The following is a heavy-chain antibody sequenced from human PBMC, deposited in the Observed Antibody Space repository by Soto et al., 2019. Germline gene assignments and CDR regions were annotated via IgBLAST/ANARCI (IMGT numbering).Heavy chain of an antibody. Sequence: GGSLRLSCAASGFTFSDHYMDWVRQAPGKGLEWVARSRNKANSYTTYYADSVKGRFTISRDNSKNTLYLQMNSLRAEDTAVYYCAKDHLGEVVTKPGAFDIWGQGTMVTVSS. CDR3: AKDHLGEVVTKPGAFDI. D-gene: IGHD3-16*01. V-gene: IGHV3-72*01. J-gene: IGHJ3*02. CDR2: SRNKANSYTT. CDR1: GFTFSDHY.